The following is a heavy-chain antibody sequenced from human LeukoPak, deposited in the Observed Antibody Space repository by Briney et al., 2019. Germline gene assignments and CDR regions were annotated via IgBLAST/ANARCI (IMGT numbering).Heavy chain of an antibody. Sequence: KTSETLSLTCTGADGSISGYSWRWIRQPPGKGLEGIGYIYYSGDTNYNPSLKNRVTLAVDTSRNQLSLKLSSVTAADTAVYYCARDSGITGEVKFDPWGQGTLVTVSS. V-gene: IGHV4-59*12. CDR1: DGSISGYS. CDR3: ARDSGITGEVKFDP. CDR2: IYYSGDT. D-gene: IGHD3-10*01. J-gene: IGHJ5*02.